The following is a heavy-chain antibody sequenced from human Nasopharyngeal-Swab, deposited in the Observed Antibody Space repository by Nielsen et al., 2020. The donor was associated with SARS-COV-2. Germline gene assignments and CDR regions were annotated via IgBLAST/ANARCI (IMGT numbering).Heavy chain of an antibody. V-gene: IGHV3-33*01. CDR3: ARDLRCSSTSCYDEAAY. CDR1: GFTFSSYG. Sequence: GESLKISCAASGFTFSSYGMHWVRQAPGKGLEWVAVIWYDGSNKYYADSVKGRFTISRDNSKNTLYLQMNSLRAEDTAVYYCARDLRCSSTSCYDEAAYWGRGTLVTVSS. CDR2: IWYDGSNK. D-gene: IGHD2-2*01. J-gene: IGHJ4*02.